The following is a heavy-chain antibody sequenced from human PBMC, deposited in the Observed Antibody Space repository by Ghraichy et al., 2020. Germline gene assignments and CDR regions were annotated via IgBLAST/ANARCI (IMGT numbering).Heavy chain of an antibody. CDR1: GYTFTSYD. CDR3: ATVEMATSQWGWFDP. CDR2: MNPNSGNT. Sequence: ASVKVSCKASGYTFTSYDINWVRQATGQGLEWMGWMNPNSGNTGYAQKFQGRVTMTRNTSISTAYMELSSLRSEDTAVYYCATVEMATSQWGWFDPWGQGTLVTVSS. J-gene: IGHJ5*02. D-gene: IGHD5-24*01. V-gene: IGHV1-8*01.